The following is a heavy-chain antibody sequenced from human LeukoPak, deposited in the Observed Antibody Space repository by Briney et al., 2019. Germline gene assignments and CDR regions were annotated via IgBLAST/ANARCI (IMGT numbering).Heavy chain of an antibody. CDR3: ARGPSIAAAGPPGDY. D-gene: IGHD6-13*01. CDR1: GYTFTGYY. Sequence: ASVKVSCKASGYTFTGYYMHWVRQAPGQGLEWMGWINPNSGGTNYAQKFQGRVTMTRDTSISTAYMELSRLRSDDTAVYYCARGPSIAAAGPPGDYWGQGTLVTVSS. J-gene: IGHJ4*02. CDR2: INPNSGGT. V-gene: IGHV1-2*02.